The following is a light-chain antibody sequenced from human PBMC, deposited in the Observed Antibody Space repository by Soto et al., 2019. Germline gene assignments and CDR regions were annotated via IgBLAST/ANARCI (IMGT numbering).Light chain of an antibody. CDR3: GSWDSSLSAYV. Sequence: QSVLTQPPSASGTPGQRVTISCSGSSSNIGSNYVYWYQQLPGTAPELLIYDDDKRPSGIPDRFSGSKSGTSATLGITGFQTGDEADYYCGSWDSSLSAYVFGTGTKVTVL. J-gene: IGLJ1*01. CDR2: DDD. V-gene: IGLV1-51*01. CDR1: SSNIGSNY.